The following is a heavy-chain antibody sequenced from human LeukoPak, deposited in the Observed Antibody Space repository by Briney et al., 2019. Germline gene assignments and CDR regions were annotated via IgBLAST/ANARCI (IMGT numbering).Heavy chain of an antibody. CDR2: IYYSGST. CDR1: GGSISSYY. Sequence: PSETLSLTCTVSGGSISSYYWSWIRQPPGKGLEWIGYIYYSGSTNYNPSLKSRVTISVDTSKNQFSLKLSSVTAADTAVYYCARRDPTVTGHGWYFDLWGRGTLVTVFS. D-gene: IGHD4-17*01. J-gene: IGHJ2*01. CDR3: ARRDPTVTGHGWYFDL. V-gene: IGHV4-59*08.